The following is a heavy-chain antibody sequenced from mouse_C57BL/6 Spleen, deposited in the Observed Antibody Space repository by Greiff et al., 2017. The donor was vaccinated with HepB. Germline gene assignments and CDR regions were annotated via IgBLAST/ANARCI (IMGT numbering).Heavy chain of an antibody. V-gene: IGHV14-2*01. D-gene: IGHD1-1*01. J-gene: IGHJ3*01. CDR1: GFNIKDYY. CDR3: ARGEVDTVVARRWFAY. CDR2: IDPEDGET. Sequence: EVQLQESGAELVKPGASVKLSCTASGFNIKDYYMHWVKQRTEQGLEWIGRIDPEDGETKYAPKFQGKATITADTSSNTAYLQLSSLTSEDTAVYYCARGEVDTVVARRWFAYWGQGTLVTVSA.